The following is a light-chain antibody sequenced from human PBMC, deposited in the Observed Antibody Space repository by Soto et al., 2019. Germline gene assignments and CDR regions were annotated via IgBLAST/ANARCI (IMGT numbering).Light chain of an antibody. J-gene: IGLJ1*01. V-gene: IGLV1-44*01. CDR1: SSNIGSDT. CDR2: TNN. Sequence: QSVLTQPPSASGTPGQRVTNSCSGGSSNIGSDTVNWYQHLPGTAPKLLIYTNNQRPSGVPDRFSGSKSGTSASLTISGLQSEDEAEYYCASWDDSLNGYVFGTGTKVTVL. CDR3: ASWDDSLNGYV.